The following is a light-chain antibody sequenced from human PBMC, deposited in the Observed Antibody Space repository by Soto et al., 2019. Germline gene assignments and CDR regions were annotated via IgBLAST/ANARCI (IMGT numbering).Light chain of an antibody. Sequence: DIQMTQSPSTLSASVGDRVTITCRASQSISTSLAWYQQIPGKAPNLLIYDASTLESGVPSRFFGSGSGTEFTLTISSLQPRDFATYYCQHYDSYSTWTFGQGTKV. CDR2: DAS. J-gene: IGKJ1*01. V-gene: IGKV1-5*01. CDR1: QSISTS. CDR3: QHYDSYSTWT.